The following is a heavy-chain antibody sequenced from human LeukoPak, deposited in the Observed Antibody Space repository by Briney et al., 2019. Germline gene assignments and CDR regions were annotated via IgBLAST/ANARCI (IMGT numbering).Heavy chain of an antibody. J-gene: IGHJ4*02. CDR2: ISSSSSYI. V-gene: IGHV3-21*01. CDR3: ARTWNNGGWYVTFDY. CDR1: GFTFSSYS. D-gene: IGHD6-19*01. Sequence: PGGSLRLSCAASGFTFSSYSMSWVRQAPGKGLEWVSSISSSSSYIYYADSVKGRFTISRDNAKNSLYLQMNSLRAEDTAVYYCARTWNNGGWYVTFDYWGQGTLVTVSS.